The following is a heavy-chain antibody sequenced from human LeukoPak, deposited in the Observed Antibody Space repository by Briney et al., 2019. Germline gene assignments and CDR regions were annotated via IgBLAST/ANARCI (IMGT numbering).Heavy chain of an antibody. D-gene: IGHD6-6*01. Sequence: GSLRLSCAASGFTVSSNYMSWVRPAPREGLEWVSVIYSGGSTYYADSVKGRFTISRDNSKNTLYLQMNSLRAEDTAVYYCASTTRVEPLDDYWGQGTLVTVSS. CDR3: ASTTRVEPLDDY. CDR1: GFTVSSNY. V-gene: IGHV3-66*01. CDR2: IYSGGST. J-gene: IGHJ4*02.